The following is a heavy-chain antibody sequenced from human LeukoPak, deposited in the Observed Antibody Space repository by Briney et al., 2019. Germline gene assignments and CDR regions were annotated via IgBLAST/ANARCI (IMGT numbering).Heavy chain of an antibody. CDR2: ISGTRSLI. CDR1: GFTFSSYE. Sequence: GGSLRLSCAASGFTFSSYEMSWVRQAPGKGLEWVSSISGTRSLIWSADSLKGRFTISRDNANNSLYLQMDSLRAEDTAVYYCARYNSGWNDYWGQGTLVTVSS. D-gene: IGHD6-19*01. V-gene: IGHV3-21*01. CDR3: ARYNSGWNDY. J-gene: IGHJ4*02.